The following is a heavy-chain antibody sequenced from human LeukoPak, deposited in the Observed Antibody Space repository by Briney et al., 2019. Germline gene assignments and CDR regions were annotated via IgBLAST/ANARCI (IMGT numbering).Heavy chain of an antibody. J-gene: IGHJ1*01. CDR1: GGSISNYY. V-gene: IGHV4-59*08. CDR3: VRHGGYSSPYLH. CDR2: IYYSGTT. D-gene: IGHD6-13*01. Sequence: PSETLSLTCTVSGGSISNYYWSWIRQPPGKGLECMGYIYYSGTTNYNPSLKSRVTISVDTSKNQFSLKLSSVTAADTAVYYCVRHGGYSSPYLHWGQGTLVTVSS.